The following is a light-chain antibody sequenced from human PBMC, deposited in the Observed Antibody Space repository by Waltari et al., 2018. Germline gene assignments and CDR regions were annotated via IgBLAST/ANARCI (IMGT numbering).Light chain of an antibody. CDR3: QKYGTLPAT. V-gene: IGKV3-20*01. Sequence: EMVLTQSPGTLSLSPGERATLSCRASQSVSRTLAWYQQKPGQATRLLIYDASTRATGIPHRFSGSGSGTDFSLTISRLEPEDFAVYYCQKYGTLPATFGQGTKVEIK. CDR2: DAS. CDR1: QSVSRT. J-gene: IGKJ1*01.